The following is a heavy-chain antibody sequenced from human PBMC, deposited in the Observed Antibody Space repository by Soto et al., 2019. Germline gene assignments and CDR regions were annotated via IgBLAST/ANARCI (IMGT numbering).Heavy chain of an antibody. CDR3: ASDRGDFWSGHHMGV. Sequence: HPGGSLRLSCAASGFTVSSNYMSWVRQAPGKGLEWVSVIYSGGSTYYADSVKGRFTISRDNSKNTLYLQRNSLRAEDTAVYYCASDRGDFWSGHHMGVWGQGTTVTVAS. CDR2: IYSGGST. J-gene: IGHJ6*02. V-gene: IGHV3-53*01. CDR1: GFTVSSNY. D-gene: IGHD3-3*01.